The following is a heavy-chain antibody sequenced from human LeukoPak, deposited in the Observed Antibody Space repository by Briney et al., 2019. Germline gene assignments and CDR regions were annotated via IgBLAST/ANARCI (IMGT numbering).Heavy chain of an antibody. V-gene: IGHV3-48*03. Sequence: GGSLRLSCAGFGVFFRSYEMNWGRQTPGKGPGWVSYISSSGATIYYADSVQGRFTISRDNINNLLYLQMNSLRAEDTAVYYCVPLRHYGGNSDAFDIWGQGTMVTVSS. CDR3: VPLRHYGGNSDAFDI. D-gene: IGHD4-23*01. J-gene: IGHJ3*02. CDR2: ISSSGATI. CDR1: GVFFRSYE.